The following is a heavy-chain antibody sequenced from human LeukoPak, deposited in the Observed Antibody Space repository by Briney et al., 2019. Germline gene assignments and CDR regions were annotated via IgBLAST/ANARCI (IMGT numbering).Heavy chain of an antibody. D-gene: IGHD6-13*01. CDR2: IYSSGST. CDR1: GGSISSSYYY. CDR3: AREVSSSWSNWFDP. V-gene: IGHV4-39*07. Sequence: PSETLSLTCTVSGGSISSSYYYWGWIRQPPGKGLGWIGSIYSSGSTYYNPSLKSRVTISVDTSKNQFSLKLSSVTAADTAVYYCAREVSSSWSNWFDPWGQGTLVTVSS. J-gene: IGHJ5*02.